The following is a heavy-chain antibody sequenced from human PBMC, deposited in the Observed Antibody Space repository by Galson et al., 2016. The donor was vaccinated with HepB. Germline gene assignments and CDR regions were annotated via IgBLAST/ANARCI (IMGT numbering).Heavy chain of an antibody. Sequence: TLSLTCTVSGGSISSSRYSWGWIRQPPGKGLEWIGCLYYSGSTYYNSSLKSRVTISVDTSKNQFSLNLSAVTAADTAVYYCARYCSSTSCSRYGDILTGYDGPFWGQGTLVTVSS. D-gene: IGHD2-2*01. V-gene: IGHV4-39*01. CDR3: ARYCSSTSCSRYGDILTGYDGPF. CDR2: LYYSGST. J-gene: IGHJ4*02. CDR1: GGSISSSRYS.